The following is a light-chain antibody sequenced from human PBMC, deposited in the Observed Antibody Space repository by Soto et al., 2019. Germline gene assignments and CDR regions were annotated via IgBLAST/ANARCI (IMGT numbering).Light chain of an antibody. Sequence: DIQMTQSPSSLSASVGDGVTITCRASQGVIDYLAWYQQKPGKAPRLLIYGASTLQSGVPSRFSGSGAGTDFTLTISSLQPEDVAIYYCQKYDSAPRTFGQGTKVEIK. CDR3: QKYDSAPRT. CDR2: GAS. V-gene: IGKV1-27*01. J-gene: IGKJ1*01. CDR1: QGVIDY.